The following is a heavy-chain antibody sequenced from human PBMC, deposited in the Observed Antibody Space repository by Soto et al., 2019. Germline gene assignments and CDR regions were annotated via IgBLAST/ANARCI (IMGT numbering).Heavy chain of an antibody. V-gene: IGHV3-23*01. D-gene: IGHD6-13*01. Sequence: GGSLRLSCAASGFTFSSYAMSWVRQAPGKGLEWVSAISGSGGSTYYADSVKGRFTISRDNSKNTLYLQMNSLRAEDTAVYYCAKDRIGSWYEGLPNWFDPWGQGTLVTVSS. CDR1: GFTFSSYA. CDR3: AKDRIGSWYEGLPNWFDP. CDR2: ISGSGGST. J-gene: IGHJ5*02.